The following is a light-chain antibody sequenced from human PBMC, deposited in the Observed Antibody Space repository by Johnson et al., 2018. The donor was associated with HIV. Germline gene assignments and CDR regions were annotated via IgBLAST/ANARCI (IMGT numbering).Light chain of an antibody. V-gene: IGLV1-51*01. CDR2: DNN. J-gene: IGLJ1*01. CDR3: GTWDNSLSANV. Sequence: QSILTQPPSVSAAPGQKVTISCSGSSSNIGNNYVSWYQQLPATAPKLLIYDNNKRPSGIPDRFSGSKSGTSATLGITGLQTGDEADYYCGTWDNSLSANVFGTGTKVTVL. CDR1: SSNIGNNY.